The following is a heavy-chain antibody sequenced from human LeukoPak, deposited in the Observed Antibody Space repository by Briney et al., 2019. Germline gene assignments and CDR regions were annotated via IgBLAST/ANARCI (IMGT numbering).Heavy chain of an antibody. CDR3: VRGEGEAAYGYYYYYYMDV. V-gene: IGHV1-69*05. CDR1: GGTFSSYA. D-gene: IGHD3-16*01. CDR2: IIPIFGTA. J-gene: IGHJ6*03. Sequence: SVKVSCKASGGTFSSYAISWVRQAPGQGLEWMGGIIPIFGTANCAQKFQGRVTITTDESTSTAYMELSSLRSEDTAVYYCVRGEGEAAYGYYYYYYMDVWGKGTTVTVSS.